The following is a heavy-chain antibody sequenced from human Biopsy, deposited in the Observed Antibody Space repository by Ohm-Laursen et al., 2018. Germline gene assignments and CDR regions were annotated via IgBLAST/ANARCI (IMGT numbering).Heavy chain of an antibody. D-gene: IGHD1-26*01. V-gene: IGHV4-59*08. J-gene: IGHJ2*01. Sequence: SETLSLTCTVSGGSISSYHWSWIRQPPGKGLEWIGYIYYTGSTNYNPSLKSRVTISVDASMNHLSLRLTSVTAADTAVYYCARHAPSYSGSYWRYFDLWGRGTLVTVSS. CDR1: GGSISSYH. CDR2: IYYTGST. CDR3: ARHAPSYSGSYWRYFDL.